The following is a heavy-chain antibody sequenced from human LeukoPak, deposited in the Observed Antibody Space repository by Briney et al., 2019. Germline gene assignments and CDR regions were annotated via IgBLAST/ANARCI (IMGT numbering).Heavy chain of an antibody. CDR3: ARPRDDSSVIPNAFDI. Sequence: GESLKISCKGSGYSFTSYWIGWVRQMPGKGLEWMGIIYPGDSDTRYSPSFQGQVTISADKSISTAYLQWSSLKASDTAMYYCARPRDDSSVIPNAFDIWGQGTMVTVSS. CDR1: GYSFTSYW. J-gene: IGHJ3*02. V-gene: IGHV5-51*01. D-gene: IGHD3-22*01. CDR2: IYPGDSDT.